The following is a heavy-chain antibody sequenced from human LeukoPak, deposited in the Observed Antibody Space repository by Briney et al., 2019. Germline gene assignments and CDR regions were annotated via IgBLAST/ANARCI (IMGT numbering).Heavy chain of an antibody. J-gene: IGHJ4*02. D-gene: IGHD3/OR15-3a*01. CDR2: IYSSGTT. CDR1: GGSLHRSF. Sequence: SETLSLTCIVSGGSLHRSFWTWVRQPPGKGLQWIGRIYSSGTTDYSPSLKSRLTISIATSMNQFSLRLASVTAADTAVYYCGRRPAVDGPIDNWGQGILVAVSS. V-gene: IGHV4-59*01. CDR3: GRRPAVDGPIDN.